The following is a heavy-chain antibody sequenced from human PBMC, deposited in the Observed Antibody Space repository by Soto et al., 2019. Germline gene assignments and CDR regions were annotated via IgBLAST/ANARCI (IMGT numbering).Heavy chain of an antibody. CDR3: ARRASHYCTNGVCYYYYGMDV. CDR1: GGSISSSSYY. CDR2: IYYSGST. J-gene: IGHJ6*02. Sequence: PSATLSLTCTVSGGSISSSSYYWGWIRQPPGKGLEWIGSIYYSGSTYYNPSLKSRVTISVDTSKNQFSLKLSSVTAADTAVYYCARRASHYCTNGVCYYYYGMDVWGQGTTVTVSS. V-gene: IGHV4-39*01. D-gene: IGHD2-8*01.